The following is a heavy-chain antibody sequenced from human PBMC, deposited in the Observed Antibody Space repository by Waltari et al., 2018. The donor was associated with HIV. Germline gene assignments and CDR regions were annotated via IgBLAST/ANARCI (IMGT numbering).Heavy chain of an antibody. CDR3: ARSRTTPATARFDY. CDR2: IYSGGST. CDR1: GFTVSSNY. J-gene: IGHJ4*02. D-gene: IGHD2-2*01. V-gene: IGHV3-53*01. Sequence: EVQLVESGGGLIQPGGSLRLSCAASGFTVSSNYMSWVRQAPGKGLGWVSVIYSGGSTYYADSVKGRFTISRDNSKNTLYLQMNSLRAEDTAVYYCARSRTTPATARFDYWGQGTLVTVSS.